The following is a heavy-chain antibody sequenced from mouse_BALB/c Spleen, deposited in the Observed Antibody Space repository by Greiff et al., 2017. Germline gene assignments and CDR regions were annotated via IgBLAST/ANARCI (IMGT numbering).Heavy chain of an antibody. J-gene: IGHJ4*01. CDR2: IWRGGST. CDR1: GFSLTSYG. V-gene: IGHV2-5-1*01. CDR3: AKGGNYKPSYAMDY. Sequence: QVQLQQSGPSLVQPSQSLSITCTVSGFSLTSYGVHWVRQSPGKGLEWLGVIWRGGSTDYNAAFMSRLSITKDNSKSQVFFKMNSLQADDTAIYYCAKGGNYKPSYAMDYWGQGTSVTVSS. D-gene: IGHD2-1*01.